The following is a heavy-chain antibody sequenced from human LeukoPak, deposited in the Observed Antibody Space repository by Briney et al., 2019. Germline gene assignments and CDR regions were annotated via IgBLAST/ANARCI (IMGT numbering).Heavy chain of an antibody. Sequence: PGGSLRLSCAASGFTFSSYEMNWVRQAPGKGLEWVSYISSSGSTIYYADSVKGRFTISRDNAKNSLYLQMNSLRAEDTAVYYCARDFGGGSLFDYWGQGTLVTVSS. V-gene: IGHV3-48*03. D-gene: IGHD2-15*01. CDR1: GFTFSSYE. CDR3: ARDFGGGSLFDY. J-gene: IGHJ4*02. CDR2: ISSSGSTI.